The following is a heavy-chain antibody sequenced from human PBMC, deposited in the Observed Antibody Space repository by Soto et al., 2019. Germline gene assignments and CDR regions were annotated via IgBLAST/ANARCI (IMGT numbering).Heavy chain of an antibody. CDR3: ATDRDTSGWTRGGPSDY. Sequence: QVHLVESGGGVVQPGRSLRLSCEVSASTFSSYAMHWVRQAPGKGLDWMAFISYDGRVTDYAESVRGRFTVSRDNSKKILFLQLNSLRPEDTALYYCATDRDTSGWTRGGPSDYWGQGTPVTVSS. CDR1: ASTFSSYA. D-gene: IGHD6-25*01. CDR2: ISYDGRVT. V-gene: IGHV3-30-3*01. J-gene: IGHJ4*02.